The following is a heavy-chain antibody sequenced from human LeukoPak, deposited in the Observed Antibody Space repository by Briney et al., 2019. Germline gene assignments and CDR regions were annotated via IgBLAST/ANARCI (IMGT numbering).Heavy chain of an antibody. J-gene: IGHJ4*02. D-gene: IGHD3-16*01. CDR2: IHYSGTPT. CDR1: GASITSGRYY. Sequence: PSETLSLTCSVYGASITSGRYYWGWMRQAPGKGLEWIGTIHYSGTPTFYNPSLESRVSLFSDTSRIDFSLRLRSVTAADTAVYYCAAGGDDAKAGYWGQGTLVTVSS. CDR3: AAGGDDAKAGY. V-gene: IGHV4-39*02.